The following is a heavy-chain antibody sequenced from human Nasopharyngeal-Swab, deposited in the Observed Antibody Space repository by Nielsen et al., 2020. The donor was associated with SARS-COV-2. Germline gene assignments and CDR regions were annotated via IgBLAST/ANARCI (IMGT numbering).Heavy chain of an antibody. V-gene: IGHV3-21*01. CDR3: ARDHDYGDYYFDY. D-gene: IGHD4-17*01. CDR2: ISSSSSYI. Sequence: WIRQPPGKGPEWVSSISSSSSYIYYADSVKGRFTISRDNAKNSLYLQMNSLRAEDTAVYYCARDHDYGDYYFDYWGQGTLVTVSS. J-gene: IGHJ4*02.